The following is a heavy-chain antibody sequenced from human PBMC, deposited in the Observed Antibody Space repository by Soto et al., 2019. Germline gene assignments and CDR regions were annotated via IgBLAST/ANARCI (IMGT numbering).Heavy chain of an antibody. Sequence: SQTLSLTCAISGDSVSSNSAAWNWIRQSPSRGLEWLGRTYYRSKWYNDYAVSVKSRITINPDTSKNQFSLQLNSVTPEDTAVYYCARSLQYYDILTGNYYYGMAVWGQGTTVPVSS. CDR1: GDSVSSNSAA. CDR2: TYYRSKWYN. CDR3: ARSLQYYDILTGNYYYGMAV. J-gene: IGHJ6*02. D-gene: IGHD3-9*01. V-gene: IGHV6-1*01.